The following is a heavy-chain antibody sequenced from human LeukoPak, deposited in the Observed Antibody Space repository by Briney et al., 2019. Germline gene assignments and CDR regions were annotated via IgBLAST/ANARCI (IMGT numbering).Heavy chain of an antibody. Sequence: SVKVSCKASGGIFISYTFNWVRQAPGQGLEWMGRITPIPGITNYAETFQGRVTLTADTSTSTLYMELSSLRSEDTAVYYCARLLRAVDTGAYYFDYWGQGTLVTVSS. D-gene: IGHD2-8*02. J-gene: IGHJ4*02. CDR2: ITPIPGIT. V-gene: IGHV1-69*02. CDR1: GGIFISYT. CDR3: ARLLRAVDTGAYYFDY.